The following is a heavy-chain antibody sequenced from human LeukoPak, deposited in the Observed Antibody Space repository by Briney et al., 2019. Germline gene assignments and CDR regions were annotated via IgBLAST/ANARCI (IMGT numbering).Heavy chain of an antibody. J-gene: IGHJ4*02. V-gene: IGHV3-23*01. CDR2: ISVVGGST. Sequence: PSETLSLTCTVSGGSISSSSYYWGWIRQPPGKGLEWVSAISVVGGSTYYADSVKGRFTSSRDNSKNTLYLQMNSLRAEDTAVYYCAKGGWLEYWSQGTLVTVSS. CDR3: AKGGWLEY. D-gene: IGHD6-19*01. CDR1: GGSISSSSYY.